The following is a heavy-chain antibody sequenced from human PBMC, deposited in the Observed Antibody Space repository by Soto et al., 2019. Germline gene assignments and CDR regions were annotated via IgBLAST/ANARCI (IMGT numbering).Heavy chain of an antibody. V-gene: IGHV1-69*01. CDR1: GGTFSSYA. D-gene: IGHD6-6*01. Sequence: QVQLVQSGAEVKKPGSSVKVSXXXXGGTFSSYAXXXXXXAPGQGLEWMGGIIPIFGTANYAQKFQGRVTITADESTSTAYMELSSLRSEDTAVYYCARGGSPWQLDGWFDPWGQGTLVTVSS. J-gene: IGHJ5*02. CDR3: ARGGSPWQLDGWFDP. CDR2: IIPIFGTA.